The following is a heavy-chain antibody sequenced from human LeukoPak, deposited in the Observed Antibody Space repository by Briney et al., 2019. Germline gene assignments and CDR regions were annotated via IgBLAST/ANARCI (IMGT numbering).Heavy chain of an antibody. D-gene: IGHD2-21*02. V-gene: IGHV3-21*01. CDR3: ARAQNCGGDCSSPVGDY. CDR1: GFTFSSYS. CDR2: ISSSSSYI. J-gene: IGHJ4*02. Sequence: PGGSLRLSCAASGFTFSSYSMNWVRQALGKGLEWVSSISSSSSYIYYADSVKGRFTISRDNAKNSLYLQMNSLRAEDTAVYYCARAQNCGGDCSSPVGDYWGQGTLVTVSS.